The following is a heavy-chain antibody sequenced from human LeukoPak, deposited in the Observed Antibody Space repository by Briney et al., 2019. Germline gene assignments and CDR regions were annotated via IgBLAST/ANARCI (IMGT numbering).Heavy chain of an antibody. Sequence: SVKVSCKASGGTSSSYTISWVRQAPGQGLEWMGRIIPILGIANYAQKFQGRVTITADKSTGTAYMELSSLRSEDTAVYYCALRTPFDYWGQGTLVTVSS. CDR3: ALRTPFDY. J-gene: IGHJ4*02. D-gene: IGHD2-15*01. CDR2: IIPILGIA. V-gene: IGHV1-69*02. CDR1: GGTSSSYT.